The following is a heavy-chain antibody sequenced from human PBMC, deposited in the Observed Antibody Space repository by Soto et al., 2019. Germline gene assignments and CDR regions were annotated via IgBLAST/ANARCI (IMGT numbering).Heavy chain of an antibody. J-gene: IGHJ4*02. Sequence: ASVKVSCKTSGYTFTNVGMSWVRQAPGQRLEWMGWINAGNGNTKYSQKFQGRVTITRDTSASTAYMELSSLRSEDTAVYYCARSIVVVTALDYWGQGTLVTVSS. V-gene: IGHV1-3*01. CDR1: GYTFTNVG. CDR3: ARSIVVVTALDY. CDR2: INAGNGNT. D-gene: IGHD2-21*02.